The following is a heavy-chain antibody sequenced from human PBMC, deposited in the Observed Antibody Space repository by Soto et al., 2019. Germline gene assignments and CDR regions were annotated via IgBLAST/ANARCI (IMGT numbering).Heavy chain of an antibody. V-gene: IGHV3-15*01. D-gene: IGHD2-15*01. CDR2: IKSKTDGGTT. J-gene: IGHJ6*03. CDR1: GFTFSNAW. Sequence: GGSLRLSCAASGFTFSNAWMSWVRQAPGKGLEWVGRIKSKTDGGTTDYAAPVKGRLTISRDDSKNTLYLQMDSLKTEDTAVYYCTFPRPQYCSGGSCYSRYYYYYMDVWGKGTTVTVSS. CDR3: TFPRPQYCSGGSCYSRYYYYYMDV.